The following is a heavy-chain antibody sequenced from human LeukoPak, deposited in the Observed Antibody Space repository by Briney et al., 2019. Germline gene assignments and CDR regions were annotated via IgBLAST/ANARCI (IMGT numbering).Heavy chain of an antibody. J-gene: IGHJ4*02. CDR2: MSPNSGDT. CDR1: GYTFTSYH. V-gene: IGHV1-8*01. D-gene: IGHD6-13*01. Sequence: ASVKASCKASGYTFTSYHINWVRQATGQGLEWMGWMSPNSGDTGFAQKFQGRVTMTRNTSITTAYMELSSLRSDDTAIYYCARGVAAGYDYWGQGTLVTVSS. CDR3: ARGVAAGYDY.